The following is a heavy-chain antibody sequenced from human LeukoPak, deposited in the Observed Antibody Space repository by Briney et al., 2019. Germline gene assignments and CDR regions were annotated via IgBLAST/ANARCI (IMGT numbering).Heavy chain of an antibody. CDR2: ISYDGSNK. Sequence: GGSLRLSYAASGFTFSSYAMHWVRQAPGKGLEWVAVISYDGSNKYYADSVKGRFTISRDNSKNTLYLQMNSLRAEDTAVYYCARVNPYDSSGYLWYFDYWGQGTLVTVSS. CDR3: ARVNPYDSSGYLWYFDY. D-gene: IGHD3-22*01. J-gene: IGHJ4*02. CDR1: GFTFSSYA. V-gene: IGHV3-30-3*01.